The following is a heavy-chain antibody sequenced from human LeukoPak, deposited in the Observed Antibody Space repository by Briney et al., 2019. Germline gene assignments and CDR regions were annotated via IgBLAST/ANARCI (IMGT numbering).Heavy chain of an antibody. J-gene: IGHJ4*02. CDR1: GYTFTSYG. CDR2: ISAYNANT. D-gene: IGHD2-15*01. Sequence: ASVKVSCKASGYTFTSYGITWVRQAPGQGLEWMGRISAYNANTNYAQRLQGRVTMTTDTSTSTAYMELRSLRSEDTAVYYCARDLGCSGGSCYSNSWGQGTLVTVSS. CDR3: ARDLGCSGGSCYSNS. V-gene: IGHV1-18*01.